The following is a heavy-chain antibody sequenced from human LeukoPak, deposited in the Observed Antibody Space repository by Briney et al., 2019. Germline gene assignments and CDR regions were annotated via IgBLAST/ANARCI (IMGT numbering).Heavy chain of an antibody. D-gene: IGHD3-10*01. V-gene: IGHV1-18*01. CDR2: ISAYNGNT. CDR3: SRDGHRRSYYDSGSSPSGDY. Sequence: GASVKVSCKASGYTFTNYGISWVRQAPGQGLEWMGWISAYNGNTKYASKFQGRVTMTTDTSTTTAYMELRSLKSDDTAVYYCSRDGHRRSYYDSGSSPSGDYWAQGTLVTVSS. J-gene: IGHJ4*02. CDR1: GYTFTNYG.